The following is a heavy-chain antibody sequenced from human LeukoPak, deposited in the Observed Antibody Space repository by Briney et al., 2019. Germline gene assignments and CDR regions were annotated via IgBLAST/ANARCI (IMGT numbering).Heavy chain of an antibody. CDR3: ARAIFGVVITLNWFDP. V-gene: IGHV4-39*07. J-gene: IGHJ5*02. CDR2: INHSGST. CDR1: GGSISSSSYY. Sequence: SETLSLTCTVSGGSISSSSYYWGWIRQPPGKGLEWIGEINHSGSTNYNPSLKGRVTISVDTSKNQFSLKLSSVTAADTAVYYCARAIFGVVITLNWFDPWGQGTLVTVSS. D-gene: IGHD3-3*01.